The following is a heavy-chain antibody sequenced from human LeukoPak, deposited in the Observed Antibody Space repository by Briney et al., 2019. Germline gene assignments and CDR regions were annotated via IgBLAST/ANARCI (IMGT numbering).Heavy chain of an antibody. D-gene: IGHD4-17*01. CDR1: GGSISSSSYY. Sequence: PSETLSLTCTVSGGSISSSSYYWGWIRLPPGKGLEWIGSIYYSGSTYYNPSLKSRVTISVDTSKNQFSLKLSSVTAADTAVYYCARSRTVTTWFDPWGQGTLVTVSS. CDR3: ARSRTVTTWFDP. J-gene: IGHJ5*02. CDR2: IYYSGST. V-gene: IGHV4-39*07.